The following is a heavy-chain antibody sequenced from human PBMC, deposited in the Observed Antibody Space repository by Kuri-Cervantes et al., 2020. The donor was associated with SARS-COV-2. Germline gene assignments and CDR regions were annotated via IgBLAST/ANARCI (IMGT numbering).Heavy chain of an antibody. V-gene: IGHV3-11*01. CDR2: ISSSGSTI. CDR1: GFTFSDYY. Sequence: GESLKISCAASGFTFSDYYMSWVRQAPGKGLEWVSYISSSGSTIYYADSVKGRFTISRDNAKNSLYLQMNSLRAEDTAVYYCARDPRGVVNPYYYYGMDVWGQGTTVTVSS. CDR3: ARDPRGVVNPYYYYGMDV. J-gene: IGHJ6*02. D-gene: IGHD3-3*01.